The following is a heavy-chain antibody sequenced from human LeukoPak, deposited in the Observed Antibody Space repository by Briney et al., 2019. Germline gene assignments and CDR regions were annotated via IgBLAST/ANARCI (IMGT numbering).Heavy chain of an antibody. V-gene: IGHV3-30*02. Sequence: GGSLRLSCAASGFTFSSYGMHWVRQAPGKGLEWVAFIRYDGSNKYYADSVKGRFTISRDNSKNTLYLQMNSLRAEDTAVYYCAKGRVRGVYYYYYMDVWGKGTTVTISS. CDR2: IRYDGSNK. CDR1: GFTFSSYG. D-gene: IGHD3-10*01. CDR3: AKGRVRGVYYYYYMDV. J-gene: IGHJ6*03.